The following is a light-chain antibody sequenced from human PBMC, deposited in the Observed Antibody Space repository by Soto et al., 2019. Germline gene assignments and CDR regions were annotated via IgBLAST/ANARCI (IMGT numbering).Light chain of an antibody. CDR3: CSYAGSYTFEV. CDR2: DVS. CDR1: SSDVGGYNY. Sequence: QSALTQPRSVSGSPGQSVTISCTGTSSDVGGYNYVSWHQQHPGKAPKLMIYDVSKRPSGVPDRFSGSKSGNTASLTISGLQAEDEADYYCCSYAGSYTFEVFGTGTKVTVL. J-gene: IGLJ1*01. V-gene: IGLV2-11*01.